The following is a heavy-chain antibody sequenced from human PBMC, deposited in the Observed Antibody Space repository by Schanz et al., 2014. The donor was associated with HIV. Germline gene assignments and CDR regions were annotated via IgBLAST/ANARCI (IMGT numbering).Heavy chain of an antibody. J-gene: IGHJ4*02. V-gene: IGHV3-23*01. CDR2: ISGSGVST. CDR1: GFTFSNFA. Sequence: EVQMLESGGGSVQPGGSLRLSCAASGFTFSNFAMSWVRQAPGKGLEWVSSISGSGVSTFYAGSVKGRFAISRDNSKNTLYLQMNSLRAEDTAVYYCVRGLLFQGCFDSWGQGALVTVSS. D-gene: IGHD3-10*01. CDR3: VRGLLFQGCFDS.